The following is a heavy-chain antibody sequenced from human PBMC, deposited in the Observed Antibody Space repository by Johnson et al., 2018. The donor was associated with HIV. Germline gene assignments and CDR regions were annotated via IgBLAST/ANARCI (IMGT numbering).Heavy chain of an antibody. CDR3: ARDYHPRAKRSCFDI. CDR2: ISSNGGST. V-gene: IGHV3-64*01. D-gene: IGHD3-10*01. J-gene: IGHJ3*02. Sequence: VQLVESGGGVVQPGRSLRLSCAASGFTFSSYAMHWVRQAPGKGLEYVSAISSNGGSTYYANSVKGRFTISRDNSKNTLYLQMNSLRAEDTAVYYCARDYHPRAKRSCFDIWGQGTMVTVSS. CDR1: GFTFSSYA.